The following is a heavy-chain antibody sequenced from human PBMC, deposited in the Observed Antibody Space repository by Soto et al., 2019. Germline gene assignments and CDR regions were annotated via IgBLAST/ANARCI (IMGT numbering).Heavy chain of an antibody. CDR2: ISYDGSNK. CDR1: GFTFSSYG. Sequence: QVQLVESGGGVVQPGRSLRLSCAASGFTFSSYGMHWVRQAPGKGLEWVAVISYDGSNKYYADSVKGRFTISRDNSKNTLYLQMNSLRAEDTAVYYCAKSPGYTGYDPYYFDYWGQGTLVTLSS. CDR3: AKSPGYTGYDPYYFDY. V-gene: IGHV3-30*18. D-gene: IGHD5-12*01. J-gene: IGHJ4*02.